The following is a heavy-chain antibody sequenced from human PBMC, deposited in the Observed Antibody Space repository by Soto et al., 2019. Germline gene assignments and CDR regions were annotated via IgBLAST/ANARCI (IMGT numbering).Heavy chain of an antibody. J-gene: IGHJ5*02. V-gene: IGHV3-23*01. Sequence: GGFLRLSCAASGFTFTLCEMAWVRRAPGKGLEWVSSISVSGDSTFYADSVKGRSTISRDNSNNMLFLQMSSLRPDDSAVYLCAKIRDGSGIDQWGQGTQVNVSS. CDR1: GFTFTLCE. D-gene: IGHD3-22*01. CDR2: ISVSGDST. CDR3: AKIRDGSGIDQ.